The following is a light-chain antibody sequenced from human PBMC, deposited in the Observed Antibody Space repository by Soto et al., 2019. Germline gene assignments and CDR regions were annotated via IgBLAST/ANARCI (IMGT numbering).Light chain of an antibody. CDR3: SSYAGSNNSYV. CDR2: EVS. J-gene: IGLJ1*01. V-gene: IGLV2-8*01. Sequence: QSALTQPPSASGSPGQSVTISCTGTSSDVGGYNYVSWYQQRPGKAPKLMIYEVSKRPSGVPDRFSGSKSGNTASLTVSGLQAEDEADYYCSSYAGSNNSYVFGTGTKLTVL. CDR1: SSDVGGYNY.